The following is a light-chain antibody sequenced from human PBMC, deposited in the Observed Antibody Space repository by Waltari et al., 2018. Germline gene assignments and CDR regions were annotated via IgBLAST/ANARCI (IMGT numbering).Light chain of an antibody. CDR2: GAS. CDR1: QSVSYN. V-gene: IGKV3-15*01. J-gene: IGKJ1*01. Sequence: CRASQSVSYNFAWYQQHPGQAPRLLIYGASTRASGIPARFSGSGSVTDFSLTISSLQSEDFAVYFCQQYNTGPPCTFGQGTKVEVK. CDR3: QQYNTGPPCT.